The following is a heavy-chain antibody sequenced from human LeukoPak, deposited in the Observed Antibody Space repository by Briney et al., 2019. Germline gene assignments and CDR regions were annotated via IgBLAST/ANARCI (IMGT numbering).Heavy chain of an antibody. V-gene: IGHV3-74*01. Sequence: GGSLRLSCAASGFTFSSYWMHWVRQAPGKGLVWVSRINTDGSITNYADSVKGRFTISRDNAKNTVYLQMNSLRVEDTAVYYCAGEGFNYWGQGTLVTVSS. CDR1: GFTFSSYW. CDR2: INTDGSIT. D-gene: IGHD3-16*01. CDR3: AGEGFNY. J-gene: IGHJ4*02.